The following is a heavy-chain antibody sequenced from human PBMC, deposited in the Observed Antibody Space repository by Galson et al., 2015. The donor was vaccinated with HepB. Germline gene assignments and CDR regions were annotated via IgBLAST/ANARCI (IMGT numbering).Heavy chain of an antibody. V-gene: IGHV3-33*01. Sequence: SLRLSCAASGFTFSSYGMHWVRQGPGKGLEWVAVIWFDGINKYYADSVKGRFTISRDDSKNTLYLQMNNLSSEDTAVYYCARDGVYSGYDLGWLDPWGQGTLVTVSS. CDR1: GFTFSSYG. J-gene: IGHJ5*02. CDR3: ARDGVYSGYDLGWLDP. D-gene: IGHD5-12*01. CDR2: IWFDGINK.